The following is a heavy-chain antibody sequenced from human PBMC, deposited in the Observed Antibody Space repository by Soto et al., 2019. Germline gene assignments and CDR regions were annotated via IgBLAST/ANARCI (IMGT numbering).Heavy chain of an antibody. D-gene: IGHD6-19*01. Sequence: EVQLLESGGGLVQPGGSLRLSCAASGFTFSSYAMSWVRQAPGKGLEWVSAISGSGGSTYYADSVKGRFTISRDNSKNTLYLQMNSLRAEDTAVYYCAKSREQWLDTDVPFDYWGQGTLVTVSS. CDR2: ISGSGGST. V-gene: IGHV3-23*01. J-gene: IGHJ4*02. CDR1: GFTFSSYA. CDR3: AKSREQWLDTDVPFDY.